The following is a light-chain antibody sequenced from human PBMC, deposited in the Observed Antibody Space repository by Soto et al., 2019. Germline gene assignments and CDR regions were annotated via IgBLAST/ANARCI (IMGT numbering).Light chain of an antibody. CDR2: DVS. Sequence: DIQITQSPSTLCASVGDRVTITCRASQSISSWLAWYQQKPGKAPKLLIYDVSSLESGVPSRFSGSGSGTEFTLTISSLQSEDFATYYCQHYNSYPITFGQGTRLEIK. CDR1: QSISSW. J-gene: IGKJ5*01. CDR3: QHYNSYPIT. V-gene: IGKV1-5*01.